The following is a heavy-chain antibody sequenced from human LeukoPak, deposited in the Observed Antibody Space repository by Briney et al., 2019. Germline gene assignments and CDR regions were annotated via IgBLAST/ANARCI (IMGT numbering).Heavy chain of an antibody. D-gene: IGHD1-1*01. CDR3: ARVPSWKGYMDV. J-gene: IGHJ6*03. CDR2: ISTSSSYI. CDR1: GFTFNRFT. Sequence: GGSLRLSCAASGFTFNRFTMNWVRQAPGKGLEWVSSISTSSSYIYYADSVKGRFTISRHNAKNSLYLQMSSLRAEDTAVYYCARVPSWKGYMDVWGKGTTVTVSS. V-gene: IGHV3-21*04.